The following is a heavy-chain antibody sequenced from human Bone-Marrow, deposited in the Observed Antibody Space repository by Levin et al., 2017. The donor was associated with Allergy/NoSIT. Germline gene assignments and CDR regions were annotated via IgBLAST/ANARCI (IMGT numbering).Heavy chain of an antibody. J-gene: IGHJ4*02. V-gene: IGHV1-69*04. CDR3: ARDRGAVVIFDN. CDR2: IVPISDIA. CDR1: GGTFSRST. Sequence: KISCKTSGGTFSRSTISWLRQAPGHGLEWMGRIVPISDIATYAQRFQGRVTITADKSTSTAYMELSSLTSEDTAVYFCARDRGAVVIFDNWGQGTLVTVSS. D-gene: IGHD4-23*01.